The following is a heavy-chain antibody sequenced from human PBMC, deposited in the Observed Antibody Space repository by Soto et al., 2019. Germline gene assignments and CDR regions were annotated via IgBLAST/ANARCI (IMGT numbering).Heavy chain of an antibody. Sequence: SVKVSCKASGGTFSSYAISWVRQAPGQGLEWMGGIIPIFGTASYAQKFQGRVTITADESTSTAYMELSSLRSEDTAVYYCAREGTVAYAFDIWGQGTMVTVSS. D-gene: IGHD6-19*01. CDR1: GGTFSSYA. J-gene: IGHJ3*02. CDR3: AREGTVAYAFDI. CDR2: IIPIFGTA. V-gene: IGHV1-69*13.